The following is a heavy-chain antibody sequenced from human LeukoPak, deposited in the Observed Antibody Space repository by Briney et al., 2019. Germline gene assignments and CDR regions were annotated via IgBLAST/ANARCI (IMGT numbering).Heavy chain of an antibody. CDR3: ASTGGYCSSTSCSHFDY. D-gene: IGHD2-2*01. Sequence: KSSETLSLTCAVYGGSFSGYYWSWIRQPPGKGLEWIGEINHSGSTNYNPSLESRVTISVDTSKNRFSLKLSSVTAADTAVYYCASTGGYCSSTSCSHFDYWGQGTLVTVSS. CDR1: GGSFSGYY. CDR2: INHSGST. J-gene: IGHJ4*02. V-gene: IGHV4-34*01.